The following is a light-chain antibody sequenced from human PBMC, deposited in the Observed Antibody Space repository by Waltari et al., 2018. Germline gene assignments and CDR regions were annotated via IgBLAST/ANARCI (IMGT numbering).Light chain of an antibody. CDR2: AGS. V-gene: IGKV1-39*01. CDR1: QSITNY. J-gene: IGKJ2*01. CDR3: PQSYSTPPVN. Sequence: DIQMTQSPSSLSASVGDRVTITCRASQSITNYLNWYQQKPGKAPKLLSYAGSSLQSGVPSRFSGSGSGTDFTLTTSSLQPDDVATYYCPQSYSTPPVNFGQGTTLEI.